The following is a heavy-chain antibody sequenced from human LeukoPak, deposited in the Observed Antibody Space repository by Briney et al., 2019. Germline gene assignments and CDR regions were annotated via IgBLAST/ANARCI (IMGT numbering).Heavy chain of an antibody. CDR1: GFIFSHYW. V-gene: IGHV3-7*01. D-gene: IGHD3-10*02. CDR2: IKPDGSER. J-gene: IGHJ6*04. Sequence: GGSLRLSCAASGFIFSHYWMSWVRQAPGKGLEWVAHIKPDGSERYYVDSVKGRFTISRDNAKNSLYLQMNSLRAEDTAVYYCAELGITMIGGVWGKGTTVTISS. CDR3: AELGITMIGGV.